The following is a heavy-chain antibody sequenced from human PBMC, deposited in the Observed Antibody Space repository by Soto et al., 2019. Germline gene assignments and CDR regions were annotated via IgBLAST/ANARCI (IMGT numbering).Heavy chain of an antibody. J-gene: IGHJ5*02. D-gene: IGHD4-4*01. V-gene: IGHV1-69*04. CDR1: GNTFSVYT. Sequence: GASVKVSCKASGNTFSVYTITWVRQAPGQGLEWMGRIIPIIGIINYAQKFQGRVTISADKFTGTAYMELTGLRSDDTAVYYCAGDPDSHYNDSHASSYPWGQGTLVTVSS. CDR3: AGDPDSHYNDSHASSYP. CDR2: IIPIIGII.